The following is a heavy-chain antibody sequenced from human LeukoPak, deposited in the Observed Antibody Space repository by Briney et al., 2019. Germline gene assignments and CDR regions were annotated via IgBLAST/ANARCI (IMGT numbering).Heavy chain of an antibody. V-gene: IGHV3-66*01. J-gene: IGHJ3*02. CDR3: AGGYCSGGSCIDAFDI. D-gene: IGHD2-15*01. CDR2: IYSGGST. Sequence: PGGSLTLSCAASRFTLSSNYMSWVRHAPGKGLEWVSVIYSGGSTYYADSVKGRFTISRDNSKNTLYLQMNSLRAEDTAVYYCAGGYCSGGSCIDAFDIWGQGTMVTVSS. CDR1: RFTLSSNY.